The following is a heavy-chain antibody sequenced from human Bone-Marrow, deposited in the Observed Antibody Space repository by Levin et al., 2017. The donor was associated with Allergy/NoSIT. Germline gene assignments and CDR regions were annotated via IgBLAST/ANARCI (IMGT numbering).Heavy chain of an antibody. CDR1: GYTLTELS. J-gene: IGHJ4*02. CDR3: ATGPGVRGVISD. Sequence: ASVKVSCKVSGYTLTELSMHWVRQAPGKGLEWMGGFDPEDGETIYAQKFQGRVTMTEDTSTDTAYMELSSLRSEDTAVYYCATGPGVRGVISDWGQGTLVTVSS. D-gene: IGHD3-10*01. V-gene: IGHV1-24*01. CDR2: FDPEDGET.